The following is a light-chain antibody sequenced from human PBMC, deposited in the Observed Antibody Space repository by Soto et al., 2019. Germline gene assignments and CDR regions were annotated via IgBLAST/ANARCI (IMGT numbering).Light chain of an antibody. Sequence: EIVLTQSPATLSLSPGERATLSCRASQSVSIYLAWYQQKPGQAPRLLIYDASNRATGIPARFSGSGSGTDFTLTISRLEAEDFAVYYRQQRSNKRTFGGGTKVEIK. V-gene: IGKV3-11*01. CDR2: DAS. CDR1: QSVSIY. CDR3: QQRSNKRT. J-gene: IGKJ4*01.